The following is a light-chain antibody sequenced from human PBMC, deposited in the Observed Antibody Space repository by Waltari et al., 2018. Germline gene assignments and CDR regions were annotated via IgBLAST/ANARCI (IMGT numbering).Light chain of an antibody. CDR3: QQRNSWPLT. CDR2: DAS. V-gene: IGKV3-11*01. J-gene: IGKJ3*01. CDR1: PSVGEF. Sequence: EIVLTQSPVTLSLSPGEGATLSCKTSPSVGEFLAWYQPRPGQAPRLLIYDASLRAAGIPARFSGSGSGTDFTLTISSLESEDSAVYFCQQRNSWPLTFGPGTTV.